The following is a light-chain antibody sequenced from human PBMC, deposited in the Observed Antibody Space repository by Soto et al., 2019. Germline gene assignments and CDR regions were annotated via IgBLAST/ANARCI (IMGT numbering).Light chain of an antibody. CDR2: DGS. V-gene: IGLV2-14*01. CDR1: SSDVGGYNY. Sequence: QSVLTQPASVSGSPGQSITISCTGTSSDVGGYNYVSWYQQHPGKAPKLMIYDGSNRPSGVSNRFSGSKSGNTASLTISGLQAEEEADYYCSPYKSSSPLLYVFGTGTKVTVL. CDR3: SPYKSSSPLLYV. J-gene: IGLJ1*01.